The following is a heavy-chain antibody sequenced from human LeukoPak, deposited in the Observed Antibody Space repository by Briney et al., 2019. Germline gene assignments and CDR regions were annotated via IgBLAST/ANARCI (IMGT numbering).Heavy chain of an antibody. J-gene: IGHJ4*02. V-gene: IGHV4-4*07. Sequence: PSETLSLTCTVSGGSISGYYWNWIRQPAGKGLEWIGRIYNSGSTDYNSSLRSRLTMSVDTSKSQFSLKLASVTAADTAVYYCAREHRDYEGSGYYVDYWGQGTLVTVSS. D-gene: IGHD3-22*01. CDR2: IYNSGST. CDR1: GGSISGYY. CDR3: AREHRDYEGSGYYVDY.